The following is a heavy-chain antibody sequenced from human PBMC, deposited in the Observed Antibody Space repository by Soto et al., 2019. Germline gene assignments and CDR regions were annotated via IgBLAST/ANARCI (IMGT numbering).Heavy chain of an antibody. CDR1: GGSISSYY. V-gene: IGHV4-59*01. J-gene: IGHJ3*02. D-gene: IGHD2-15*01. Sequence: PSETLSLTCTVSGGSISSYYWSWIRQPPGKGLEWIGYIYYSGSTNYNPSLKSRVTISVDTPKNQFSLKLSSVTAADTAVYYCAREEKSSGGAFDIWGQGTMVTVSS. CDR2: IYYSGST. CDR3: AREEKSSGGAFDI.